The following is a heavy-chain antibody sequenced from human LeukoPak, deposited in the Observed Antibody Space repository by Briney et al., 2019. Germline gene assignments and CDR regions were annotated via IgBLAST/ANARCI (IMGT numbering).Heavy chain of an antibody. CDR1: GGSISNNNW. V-gene: IGHV4-4*02. D-gene: IGHD6-19*01. CDR3: ARVNRIAVAVPIGAFDI. J-gene: IGHJ3*02. CDR2: IYHSGSI. Sequence: NPSETLSLTCAVSGGSISNNNWWSWVRQSPGKGLEWIGEIYHSGSINYNPSLKSRVTISVDTSKNQFSLKLSSVTAADTAVYYCARVNRIAVAVPIGAFDIWGQGTMVTVSS.